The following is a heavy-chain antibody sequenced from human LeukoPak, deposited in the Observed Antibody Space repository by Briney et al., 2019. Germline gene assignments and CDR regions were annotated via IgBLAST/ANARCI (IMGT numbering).Heavy chain of an antibody. CDR3: ARGGAYSSADY. V-gene: IGHV4-39*01. J-gene: IGHJ4*02. D-gene: IGHD5-18*01. CDR1: GGSISSSSYY. Sequence: PSETLSLTCTVSGGSISSSSYYWGWIRQPPGKGLEWIGSIYYSGSTYYNPSLKGRVTISVDTPKNQFSLKLSSVTAADTAVYYCARGGAYSSADYWGQGTLVTVSS. CDR2: IYYSGST.